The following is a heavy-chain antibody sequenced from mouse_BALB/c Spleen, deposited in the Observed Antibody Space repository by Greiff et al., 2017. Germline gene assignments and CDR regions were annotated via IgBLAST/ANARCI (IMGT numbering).Heavy chain of an antibody. D-gene: IGHD1-1*01. CDR3: AYYYGSRTYYAMDY. CDR2: IYPGDGDT. Sequence: VQLQQSGPELVKPGASVKISCKASGYAFSSSWMNWVKQRPGQGLEWIGRIYPGDGDTNYNGKFKGKATLTADKSSSTAYMQLSSLTSVDSAVYFCAYYYGSRTYYAMDYWGQGTSVTVSA. J-gene: IGHJ4*01. CDR1: GYAFSSSW. V-gene: IGHV1-82*01.